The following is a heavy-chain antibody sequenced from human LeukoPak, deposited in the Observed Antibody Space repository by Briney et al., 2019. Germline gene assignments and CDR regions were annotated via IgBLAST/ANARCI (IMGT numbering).Heavy chain of an antibody. CDR3: XXXXSXWHRWTHFDW. D-gene: IGHD1-1*01. CDR2: ITIDSTTK. Sequence: GGSLRLSCAASGFRFNNYDMNWVRQAPGKGLEWVSYITIDSTTKDYADSVKGRFTISRDNAKNSLYLQMDSLRAADTALYYXXXXXSXWHRWTHFDWCGQGTLVTVSS. CDR1: GFRFNNYD. V-gene: IGHV3-48*01. J-gene: IGHJ4*02.